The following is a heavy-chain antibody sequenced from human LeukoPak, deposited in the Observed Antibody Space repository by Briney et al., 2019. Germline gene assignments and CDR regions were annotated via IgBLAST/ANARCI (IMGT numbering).Heavy chain of an antibody. CDR1: GFTVSSYA. Sequence: PGGSLRLSCAASGFTVSSYATGWVRQAPGKGLEWVSAIGGGGTLYYADSVKGRFSISRDISKNTLLLQMNSLRAEDTAVYYCARRRYDWGGDFANWGQGTLVTVSS. CDR3: ARRRYDWGGDFAN. J-gene: IGHJ4*02. D-gene: IGHD3-16*01. V-gene: IGHV3-23*01. CDR2: IGGGGTL.